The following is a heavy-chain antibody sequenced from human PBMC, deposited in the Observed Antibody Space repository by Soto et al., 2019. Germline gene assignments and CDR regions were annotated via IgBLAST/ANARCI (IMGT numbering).Heavy chain of an antibody. CDR3: ARDGTLYDSSGYYYVY. V-gene: IGHV1-69*13. D-gene: IGHD3-22*01. CDR1: GGTFSRYA. CDR2: IIPMFGKA. J-gene: IGHJ4*02. Sequence: SVKVSCKASGGTFSRYAISWVRQAPGQGLEWTGGIIPMFGKANYAQKFQGRVTITADESTSTGYMELRSLISEDTAVYYCARDGTLYDSSGYYYVYWGQGTLVTVSS.